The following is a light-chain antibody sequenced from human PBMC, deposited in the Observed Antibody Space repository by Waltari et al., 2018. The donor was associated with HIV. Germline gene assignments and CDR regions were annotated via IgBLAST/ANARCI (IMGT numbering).Light chain of an antibody. CDR1: SSDVGGYNY. V-gene: IGLV2-11*01. CDR2: DVN. Sequence: QSALTQPRSVSGSPGQSVTISCTGTSSDVGGYNYVSWYQHHPGKAPKFMIYDVNKRPSGGPDRFSGSKSGNPASLTISGLQAEDEADYYCCSYADNYPVVFGGGTKLTVL. J-gene: IGLJ2*01. CDR3: CSYADNYPVV.